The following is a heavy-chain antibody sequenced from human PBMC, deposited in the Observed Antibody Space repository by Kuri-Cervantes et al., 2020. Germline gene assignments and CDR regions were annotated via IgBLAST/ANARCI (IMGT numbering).Heavy chain of an antibody. Sequence: ASVKVSCKASGYTFTSYGISWVRQAPGQGLEWMGWISAYNGNTNYAQKLQGRVTMTEDTSTDTAYMELSSLRSEDTAVYYCATVWWQQLGRNWFDPWGQGTLVTVSP. J-gene: IGHJ5*02. V-gene: IGHV1-18*01. CDR3: ATVWWQQLGRNWFDP. CDR2: ISAYNGNT. D-gene: IGHD6-13*01. CDR1: GYTFTSYG.